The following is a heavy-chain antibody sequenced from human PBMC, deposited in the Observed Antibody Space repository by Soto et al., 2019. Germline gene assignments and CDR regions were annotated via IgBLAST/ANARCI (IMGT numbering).Heavy chain of an antibody. J-gene: IGHJ4*02. CDR2: INTGNGNT. Sequence: ASVKVSCKASGYPFTRYAMHCVRQAPGQGLEWMGWINTGNGNTPYSQKFQGRVTFTRGASATTAYMELSRLTSEDTAVYYCARNVDYFDPGSQGTLVTVSS. CDR1: GYPFTRYA. V-gene: IGHV1-3*04. CDR3: ARNVDYFDP.